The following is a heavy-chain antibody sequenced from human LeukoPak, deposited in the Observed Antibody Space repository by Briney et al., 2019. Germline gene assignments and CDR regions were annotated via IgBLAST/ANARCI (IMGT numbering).Heavy chain of an antibody. V-gene: IGHV4-34*01. J-gene: IGHJ3*02. CDR1: GGSFSGYY. Sequence: SETLSLTCAVYGGSFSGYYWSWIRQPPGKGLEWIGEINHSGSTNYNPSLKSRVTISVDTSKNQFSLKLSSVTAADTAVYYCARDAAAAGTGAFDIWGQGTMVTVSS. D-gene: IGHD6-13*01. CDR2: INHSGST. CDR3: ARDAAAAGTGAFDI.